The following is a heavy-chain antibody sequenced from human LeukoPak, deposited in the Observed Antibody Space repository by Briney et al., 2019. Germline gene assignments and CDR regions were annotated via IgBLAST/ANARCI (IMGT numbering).Heavy chain of an antibody. D-gene: IGHD5-24*01. Sequence: SETLSLTCTVSGDSISTSNSYWGWIRQPPWKGLEWIGSIYYSGNTYYNASLKSRVTISVDTSKNQFSLKLSSVTAADTAVYYCARAGRWLQFLDYWGQGTLVTVSS. V-gene: IGHV4-39*07. CDR2: IYYSGNT. CDR1: GDSISTSNSY. CDR3: ARAGRWLQFLDY. J-gene: IGHJ4*02.